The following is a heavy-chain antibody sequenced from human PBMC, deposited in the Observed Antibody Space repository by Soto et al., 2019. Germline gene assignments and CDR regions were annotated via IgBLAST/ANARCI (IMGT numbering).Heavy chain of an antibody. CDR2: MNGGGGST. CDR1: GFTFGSYA. J-gene: IGHJ4*02. V-gene: IGHV3-23*01. D-gene: IGHD2-21*01. CDR3: AKKSEIAVPRYYFGL. Sequence: GGSLRLSCAASGFTFGSYAMSWVRQAPGKGLEWVSSMNGGGGSTYYAESLQGLFTISRDNSKNTLYLQMNSLRVEDTAVYYCAKKSEIAVPRYYFGLWGQGTLVTVSS.